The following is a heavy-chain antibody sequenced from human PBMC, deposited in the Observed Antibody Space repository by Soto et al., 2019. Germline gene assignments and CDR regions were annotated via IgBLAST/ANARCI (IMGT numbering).Heavy chain of an antibody. Sequence: GGSLRLSCAASGFTFSSYGMHWVRQAPGKGLEWVAVISYDGSNKYYADSMKGRFTISRDNSKNTLYLQMNSLRAEDTAVYYCASRADYYGSGSYYNLYYYGMDVWGQGTTVTVSS. CDR1: GFTFSSYG. CDR2: ISYDGSNK. J-gene: IGHJ6*02. CDR3: ASRADYYGSGSYYNLYYYGMDV. V-gene: IGHV3-30*03. D-gene: IGHD3-10*01.